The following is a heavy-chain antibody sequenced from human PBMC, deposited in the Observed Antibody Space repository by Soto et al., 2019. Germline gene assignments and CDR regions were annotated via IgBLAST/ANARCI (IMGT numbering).Heavy chain of an antibody. Sequence: KVSCKASGGTFSRFTIIWVRQAPGQGLEWMARIIPILHITNYAQNFQGRVTITADKSTTTAYMELSSLRSEDTAVYYCARGVATMSGTYYFDYWGQGTLVTVSS. J-gene: IGHJ4*02. CDR1: GGTFSRFT. CDR3: ARGVATMSGTYYFDY. D-gene: IGHD5-12*01. CDR2: IIPILHIT. V-gene: IGHV1-69*02.